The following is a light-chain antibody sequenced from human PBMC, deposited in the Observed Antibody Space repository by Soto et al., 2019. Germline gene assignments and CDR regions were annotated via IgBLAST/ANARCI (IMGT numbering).Light chain of an antibody. Sequence: ESVLTQSPGTLSLSPGERATLSCRASQSVSSSYLAWYQQKPGQAPRLLIYGASSRATGIPGRFSGSGSGTDFTLTISRLEPEDFAVYYCQQFETFGGGTKVDIK. J-gene: IGKJ4*01. CDR1: QSVSSSY. CDR2: GAS. V-gene: IGKV3-20*01. CDR3: QQFET.